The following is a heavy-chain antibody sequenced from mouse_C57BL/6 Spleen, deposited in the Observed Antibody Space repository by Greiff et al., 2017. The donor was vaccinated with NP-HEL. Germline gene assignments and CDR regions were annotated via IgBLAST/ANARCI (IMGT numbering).Heavy chain of an antibody. J-gene: IGHJ4*01. CDR2: IYPGSGST. CDR1: GYTFTSYW. V-gene: IGHV1-55*01. Sequence: QVQLQQPGAELVKPGASVKMSCKASGYTFTSYWITWVKQRPGQGLEWIGDIYPGSGSTNYNEKFKSKATLTVDTSSSTAYMQLSSLTSEDSAVYYCARRGTRYYAFAMDYWGQGTSVTVSS. D-gene: IGHD2-1*01. CDR3: ARRGTRYYAFAMDY.